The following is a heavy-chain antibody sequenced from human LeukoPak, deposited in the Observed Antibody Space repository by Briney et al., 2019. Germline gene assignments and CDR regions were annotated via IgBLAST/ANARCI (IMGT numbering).Heavy chain of an antibody. D-gene: IGHD5-18*01. J-gene: IGHJ4*02. CDR2: INHSGST. CDR1: GGSFSGYY. CDR3: ARALGYSYGYGIY. Sequence: SETLSLTCAVYGGSFSGYYWSWIRQPPGKGLEWIGEINHSGSTNYNPSLKSRVTISVDTSKNQFSLKLSSVTAADTAVYYCARALGYSYGYGIYWGQGTLVTVSS. V-gene: IGHV4-34*01.